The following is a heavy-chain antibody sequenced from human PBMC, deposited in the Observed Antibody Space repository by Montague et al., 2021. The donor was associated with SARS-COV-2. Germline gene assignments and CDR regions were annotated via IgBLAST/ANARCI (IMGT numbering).Heavy chain of an antibody. CDR1: GFTLSDYY. Sequence: SLRLSCAASGFTLSDYYVGWVRQARGKGLEWIGRSRNRANGYRTEYAASVAGRFAISRDDSQTSLFLQLSSLQLDDTAVYYCARELYSNNARGGFYYYYYGMDVWGRGTTVTVSS. CDR3: ARELYSNNARGGFYYYYYGMDV. D-gene: IGHD4-11*01. CDR2: SRNRANGYRT. V-gene: IGHV3-72*01. J-gene: IGHJ6*02.